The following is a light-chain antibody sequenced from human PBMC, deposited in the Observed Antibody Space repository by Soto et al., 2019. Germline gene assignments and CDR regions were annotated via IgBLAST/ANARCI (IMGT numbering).Light chain of an antibody. V-gene: IGKV3-20*01. CDR2: AAS. Sequence: EILLTQSPSTLSLSSGEGVTLSRRASQSVTVNSLAWYQQKPGQAPRLLIYAASTRAAAVPDRFTGSGSGTDFALTISRLEPEDFGVYYCQQYGDSPLTSGPGTKMDIK. CDR3: QQYGDSPLT. CDR1: QSVTVNS. J-gene: IGKJ3*01.